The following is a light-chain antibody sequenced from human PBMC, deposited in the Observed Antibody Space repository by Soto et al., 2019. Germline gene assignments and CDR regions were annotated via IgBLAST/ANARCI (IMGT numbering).Light chain of an antibody. Sequence: ILFIQSPATLRLSLVEGATLSCRASQSGSSYLAWCQQKPVQAPRLLIYATSSRATGIPDRFSGSGSGTDFTLTISRLEPEDFAVYYCQQYGSSFWTFGQGTKVDIK. J-gene: IGKJ1*01. CDR3: QQYGSSFWT. CDR2: ATS. CDR1: QSGSSY. V-gene: IGKV3-20*01.